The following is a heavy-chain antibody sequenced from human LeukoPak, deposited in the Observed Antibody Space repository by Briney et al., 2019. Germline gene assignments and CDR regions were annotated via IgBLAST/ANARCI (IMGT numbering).Heavy chain of an antibody. CDR3: ARAEGSDTGEAFDY. Sequence: PSETLSLTCTVSGGSINNYYRTWLPQPAEKGLGRPGRVYSSGITDNNPSLKSRVTMSVDTSKSEYSLKLTSVTAADTAVYFCARAEGSDTGEAFDYWGQGTLATVSS. D-gene: IGHD3-9*01. CDR2: VYSSGIT. V-gene: IGHV4-4*07. CDR1: GGSINNYY. J-gene: IGHJ4*02.